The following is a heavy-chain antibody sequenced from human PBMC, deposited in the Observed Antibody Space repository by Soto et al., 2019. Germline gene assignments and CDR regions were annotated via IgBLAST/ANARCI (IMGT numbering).Heavy chain of an antibody. CDR1: GYTFTSYG. CDR3: ARAGPVVRGVRSTRWFDP. J-gene: IGHJ5*02. Sequence: QVQLVQSGAEVKKPGASVKVSCKASGYTFTSYGISWVRQAPGQGLEWMGWISAYNGNTNYAQKLQGRVTMTTDTSTSTADMELRSLRYDDTAVYYCARAGPVVRGVRSTRWFDPWGQGTLVTVSS. V-gene: IGHV1-18*01. D-gene: IGHD3-10*01. CDR2: ISAYNGNT.